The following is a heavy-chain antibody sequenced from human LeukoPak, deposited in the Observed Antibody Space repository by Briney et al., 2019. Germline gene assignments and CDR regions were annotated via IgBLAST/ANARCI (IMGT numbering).Heavy chain of an antibody. V-gene: IGHV1-18*01. J-gene: IGHJ6*03. CDR3: ARVRGAGWIHYYYYYYMDV. CDR2: ISAYNGNT. CDR1: GYTFTSYG. D-gene: IGHD3-10*01. Sequence: ASVKVSCKASGYTFTSYGISWVRQAPGQGLEWMGWISAYNGNTNYAQKLQGRVTMTTDTSTSTAYMELRSLRSDDTAVYYCARVRGAGWIHYYYYYYMDVWGKGTTVTVSS.